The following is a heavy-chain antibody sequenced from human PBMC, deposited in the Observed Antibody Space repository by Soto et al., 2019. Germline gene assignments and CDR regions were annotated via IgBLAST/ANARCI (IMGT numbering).Heavy chain of an antibody. CDR1: GGSISSVGYY. V-gene: IGHV4-31*03. CDR2: IYYSGST. J-gene: IGHJ5*02. D-gene: IGHD2-15*01. Sequence: LSLTCTVSGGSISSVGYYWIWIRQHPGKGLEWIGYIYYSGSTYYNPPLKSRVTISVDTSKNQFSLKLGSVTAADTAVYYCARARIRVRRHGERTSFEPWGPVTLVIVAS. CDR3: ARARIRVRRHGERTSFEP.